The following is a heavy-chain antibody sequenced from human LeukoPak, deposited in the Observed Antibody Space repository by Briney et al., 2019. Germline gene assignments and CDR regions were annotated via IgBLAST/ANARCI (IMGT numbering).Heavy chain of an antibody. Sequence: TLSLTCAVSGGSISSGGYSWSWIRQPPGKGLEWIGYIYHSGSTYYNPSLKSRVTISVDRSKNQFSLKLSSVTAADTAVYYCASGERYFDGENYFDYWGQGTLVTVSS. V-gene: IGHV4-30-2*01. CDR1: GGSISSGGYS. D-gene: IGHD3-9*01. J-gene: IGHJ4*02. CDR3: ASGERYFDGENYFDY. CDR2: IYHSGST.